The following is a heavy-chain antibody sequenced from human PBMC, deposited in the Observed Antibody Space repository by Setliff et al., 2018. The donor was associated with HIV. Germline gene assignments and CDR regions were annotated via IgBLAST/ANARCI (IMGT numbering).Heavy chain of an antibody. V-gene: IGHV3-9*03. Sequence: GGSLRLSCTASGFTFDDYATHWVRQAPGKGLEWVSGITWNSGSIAYADSVKGRFTISRDNAKNSLYLQMNSLRAEDMALYYCAKGRYSSSWYYFDYWGQGTLVTVSS. CDR2: ITWNSGSI. J-gene: IGHJ4*02. CDR1: GFTFDDYA. D-gene: IGHD6-13*01. CDR3: AKGRYSSSWYYFDY.